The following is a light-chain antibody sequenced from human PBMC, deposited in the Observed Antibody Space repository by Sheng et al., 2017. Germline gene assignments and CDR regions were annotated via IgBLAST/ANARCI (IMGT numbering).Light chain of an antibody. V-gene: IGKV3-15*01. Sequence: EIVMTQSPATLSVSPGERATLSCRTSQSIGNTLAWYQHKGGQAPRLLIYGASTRATGIPARFSGSGSGTDFTLTISSLQSEDFAVYYCQQYNNWPPIFTFGPGTKVDIK. CDR2: GAS. J-gene: IGKJ3*01. CDR1: QSIGNT. CDR3: QQYNNWPPIFT.